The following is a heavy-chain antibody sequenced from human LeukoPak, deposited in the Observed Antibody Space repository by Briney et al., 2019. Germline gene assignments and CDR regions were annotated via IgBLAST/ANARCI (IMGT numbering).Heavy chain of an antibody. D-gene: IGHD6-25*01. J-gene: IGHJ3*02. V-gene: IGHV4-61*01. Sequence: SETLSLTCTVSGGSESSGSSYWSWIRQSPGKGLEFIGYIYYSGSTNYNPSLKSRFTISIDTSKNQFSLRLQSVGAADTAVYYCARGGSAFEIWGQGTMVTVSS. CDR2: IYYSGST. CDR3: ARGGSAFEI. CDR1: GGSESSGSSY.